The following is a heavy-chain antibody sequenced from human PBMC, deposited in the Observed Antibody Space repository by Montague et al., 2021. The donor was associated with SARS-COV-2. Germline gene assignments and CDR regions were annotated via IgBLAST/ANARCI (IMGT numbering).Heavy chain of an antibody. D-gene: IGHD4-17*01. J-gene: IGHJ4*02. Sequence: LSLPSPVSGDSVSSSDHYWGWIRQPPGKGLEWLGIVDDSGYTYYNPSVKGRVTISIDASKNQFSLKLNSLTATDTAIYHCARRRLREDYFDFWGQGTLLTVSS. CDR2: VDDSGYT. CDR3: ARRRLREDYFDF. V-gene: IGHV4-39*01. CDR1: GDSVSSSDHY.